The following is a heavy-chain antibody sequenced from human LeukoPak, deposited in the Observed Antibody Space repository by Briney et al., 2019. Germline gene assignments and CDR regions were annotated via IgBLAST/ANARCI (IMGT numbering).Heavy chain of an antibody. CDR1: GFTLSTNS. Sequence: GGSLRLSCTVSGFTLSTNSMSWVRQAPGKGLEWVSFIYSDNTHYSNSVKGRFTISRDNSKNTLYLQMNSLRAEDTAVYYCARRAGAYSHPYDYWGQGTLVTVSS. CDR2: IYSDNT. CDR3: ARRAGAYSHPYDY. V-gene: IGHV3-53*01. J-gene: IGHJ4*02. D-gene: IGHD4/OR15-4a*01.